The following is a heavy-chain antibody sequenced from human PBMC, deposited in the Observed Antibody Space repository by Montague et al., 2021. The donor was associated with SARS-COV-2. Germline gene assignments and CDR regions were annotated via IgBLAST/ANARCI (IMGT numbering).Heavy chain of an antibody. CDR3: ASLYLGFNGKMYFFDA. CDR1: GYSITRVF. J-gene: IGHJ4*02. V-gene: IGHV4-59*01. Sequence: SETLSLTCSVSGYSITRVFWGWLRQPPGKGLEWIGHLHHSGSTTFNASLTIRLTMSPDTSKNQFPLQLTSVTVADTAVYYCASLYLGFNGKMYFFDAWGQGILVTVSS. D-gene: IGHD2-2*02. CDR2: LHHSGST.